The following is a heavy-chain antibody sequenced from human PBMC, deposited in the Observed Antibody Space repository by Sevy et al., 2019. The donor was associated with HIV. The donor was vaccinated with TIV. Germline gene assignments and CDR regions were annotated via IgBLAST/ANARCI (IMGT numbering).Heavy chain of an antibody. CDR1: GFTFSNAW. CDR3: TTDYYDSSGLGARFAFDI. Sequence: GGSLRLSCAASGFTFSNAWMSWVRQAPGKGLEWVGRIKSKTDGGTADYAAPVKGRFTISRDDSKNTLYRQMNSLKTEDTAVYYCTTDYYDSSGLGARFAFDIWGQGTMVTVSS. CDR2: IKSKTDGGTA. D-gene: IGHD3-22*01. J-gene: IGHJ3*02. V-gene: IGHV3-15*01.